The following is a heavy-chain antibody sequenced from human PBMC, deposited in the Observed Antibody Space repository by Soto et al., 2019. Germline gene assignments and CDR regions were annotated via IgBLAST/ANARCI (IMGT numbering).Heavy chain of an antibody. Sequence: QVQLVQSGAEEKKPGASVKVSCKASGYTFTSYAMHWVRQAPGQRLEWMGWINARNGNTKYSQKFQGRVTITRDTSASTAYMELSSMRSEDTAVYYSASSYCSGGSCYDYYYGMDVWGQGTTVTVSS. CDR1: GYTFTSYA. D-gene: IGHD2-15*01. V-gene: IGHV1-3*05. CDR3: ASSYCSGGSCYDYYYGMDV. CDR2: INARNGNT. J-gene: IGHJ6*02.